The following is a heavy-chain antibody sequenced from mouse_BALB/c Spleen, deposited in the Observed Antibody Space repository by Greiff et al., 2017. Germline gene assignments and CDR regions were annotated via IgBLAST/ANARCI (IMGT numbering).Heavy chain of an antibody. J-gene: IGHJ4*01. CDR1: SYTFTDYA. CDR3: ARSGYGYGDAMDY. Sequence: VHLVESGPELVRPGVSVKISCKGSSYTFTDYAMHWVKQSHAKSLEWIGVISTYYGNTNYNQKFKGKATMTVDKSSSTAYMELARLTSEDSAVYYCARSGYGYGDAMDYWGQGTSVTVSS. V-gene: IGHV1-67*01. CDR2: ISTYYGNT. D-gene: IGHD2-2*01.